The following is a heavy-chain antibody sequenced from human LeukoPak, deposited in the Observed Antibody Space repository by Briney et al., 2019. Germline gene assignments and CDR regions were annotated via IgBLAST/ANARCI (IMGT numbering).Heavy chain of an antibody. D-gene: IGHD6-13*01. CDR2: IYWDDDK. V-gene: IGHV2-5*02. J-gene: IGHJ4*02. Sequence: SGPTLANPPQPLTLPCTFSGFLLSTSGVAGAWIRQPPGKALEWLALIYWDDDKRYSPSLKSRLTITKDTSKNQVVLTLTNVDPVDTATYYCTHLGAGGTYNFDYWGQGILVTVSS. CDR1: GFLLSTSGVA. CDR3: THLGAGGTYNFDY.